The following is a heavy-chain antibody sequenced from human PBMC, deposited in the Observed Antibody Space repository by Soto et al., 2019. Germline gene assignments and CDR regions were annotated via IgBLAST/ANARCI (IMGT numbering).Heavy chain of an antibody. D-gene: IGHD3-22*01. CDR1: GYPFTNFY. Sequence: QVQVAQSGAEVKRPGASVKVSCWASGYPFTNFYIHWVRQAPRQGLEWMGIINPSGGRTAYAQKFLGRVTMTRDTSTSTVYMEVSSLRSEDTAVYYCARADYYGSSGYHLDYWGQGTLVTVSS. CDR3: ARADYYGSSGYHLDY. CDR2: INPSGGRT. J-gene: IGHJ4*02. V-gene: IGHV1-46*01.